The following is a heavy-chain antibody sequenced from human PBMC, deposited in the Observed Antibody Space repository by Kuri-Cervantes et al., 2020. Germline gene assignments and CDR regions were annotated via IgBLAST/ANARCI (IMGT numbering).Heavy chain of an antibody. Sequence: SETLSLTCTVSGGSISSSSYYWGWIRQHPGKGLEWIGYIYYSGSTNYNPSLKSRVTISVDTSKNQFSLKLSSVTAADTAVYYCARGSGSYYNVWFDPWGQGTLVTVSS. CDR2: IYYSGST. CDR1: GGSISSSSYY. J-gene: IGHJ5*02. CDR3: ARGSGSYYNVWFDP. V-gene: IGHV4-61*05. D-gene: IGHD3-10*01.